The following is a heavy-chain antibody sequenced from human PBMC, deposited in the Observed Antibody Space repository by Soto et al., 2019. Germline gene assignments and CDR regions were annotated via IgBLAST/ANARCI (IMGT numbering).Heavy chain of an antibody. V-gene: IGHV4-30-4*01. CDR1: GGSISSGDYY. CDR2: IYYSGST. J-gene: IGHJ5*02. D-gene: IGHD2-21*02. Sequence: QVQLQESGPGLVKPSQTLSLTCTVSGGSISSGDYYWSWIRQPPGKGLEWIGYIYYSGSTYYNPSLTSRVTTSVDTSKTPFSLKLSSVTAAATAVYYCVRAMVVTQTWFDPWGQGTLVTVSS. CDR3: VRAMVVTQTWFDP.